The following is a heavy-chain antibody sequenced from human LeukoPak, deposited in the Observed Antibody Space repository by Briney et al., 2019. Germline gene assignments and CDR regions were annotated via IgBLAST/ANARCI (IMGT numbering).Heavy chain of an antibody. CDR1: GYIFTGYY. J-gene: IGHJ4*02. Sequence: ASVKVSCTASGYIFTGYYMHWVRQAPGQGLEWMGWINPNSGDTNYAQKFQGRVTMTRDTSVSTAYMELSRLRSDDTAVYYCAREYSSGQKNDYWGQGTLVTVSS. V-gene: IGHV1-2*02. CDR3: AREYSSGQKNDY. D-gene: IGHD6-19*01. CDR2: INPNSGDT.